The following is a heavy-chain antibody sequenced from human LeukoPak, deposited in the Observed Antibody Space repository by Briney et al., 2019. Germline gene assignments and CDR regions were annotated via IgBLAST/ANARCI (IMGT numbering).Heavy chain of an antibody. CDR3: ASFLGGPYNWNYNY. CDR1: SGSISSYY. D-gene: IGHD1-7*01. Sequence: PSETLSLTCTVYSGSISSYYWSWIRQPPGKGLEWIGYIYYSGSTNYNPSLKSRVTISVDTSKNQFSLKLSSVTAADTAVYYCASFLGGPYNWNYNYWGQGTLVTVSS. CDR2: IYYSGST. J-gene: IGHJ4*02. V-gene: IGHV4-59*08.